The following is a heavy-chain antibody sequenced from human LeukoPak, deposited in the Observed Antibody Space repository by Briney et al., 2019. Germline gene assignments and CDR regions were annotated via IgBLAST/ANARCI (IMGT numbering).Heavy chain of an antibody. CDR2: FDPKDGET. CDR1: GYTLTELS. Sequence: ASVKVSCKVSGYTLTELSMHWVRQAPGKGLEWMGGFDPKDGETIYAQKFQGRVTMTEDTSTDTAYMELSSLRSEDTAVYYCATDRSPWETTVTRLRYWGQGTLVTVS. V-gene: IGHV1-24*01. D-gene: IGHD4-11*01. J-gene: IGHJ4*02. CDR3: ATDRSPWETTVTRLRY.